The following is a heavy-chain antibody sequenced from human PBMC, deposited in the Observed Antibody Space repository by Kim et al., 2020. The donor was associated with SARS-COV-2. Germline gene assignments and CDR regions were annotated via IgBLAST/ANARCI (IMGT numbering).Heavy chain of an antibody. CDR3: VKGSWGSSSWYSFHH. Sequence: GGSLRLSCSASGFTFTSYAMHWVRQAPGKGLEYVSAISRNGDSTFYADSVKGRFTISRDNSKNTLYLQMSSLRAEDTAVFYCVKGSWGSSSWYSFHHWGQGTLVTVSS. CDR2: ISRNGDST. CDR1: GFTFTSYA. V-gene: IGHV3-64D*06. J-gene: IGHJ1*01. D-gene: IGHD6-13*01.